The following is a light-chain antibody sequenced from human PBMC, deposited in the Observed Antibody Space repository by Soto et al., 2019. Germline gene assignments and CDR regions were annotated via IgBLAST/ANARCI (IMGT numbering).Light chain of an antibody. Sequence: EIVMTQSPATLSVSPGERATLSCRASQSVSSNLAWYQQKPGQAPRLLIYGASARATGIPARFSGSGSGTDFTPAISSLKSEDCAVDCCQQCNNWPLVAFGHGTKLEIK. J-gene: IGKJ2*01. CDR3: QQCNNWPLVA. CDR1: QSVSSN. CDR2: GAS. V-gene: IGKV3-15*01.